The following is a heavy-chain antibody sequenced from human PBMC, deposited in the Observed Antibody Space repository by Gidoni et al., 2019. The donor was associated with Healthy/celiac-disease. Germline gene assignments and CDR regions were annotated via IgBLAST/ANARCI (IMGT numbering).Heavy chain of an antibody. CDR3: TTVTGGADYYYYYGMDV. J-gene: IGHJ6*02. D-gene: IGHD3-10*01. CDR1: GLTFSNAW. V-gene: IGHV3-15*01. Sequence: EVQLVESGGGLVKPGGSLRLSCAASGLTFSNAWMSWVRQAPGKGLEWVGRIKSKTDGGTTDYAAPVKGRFTISRDDSKNTLYLQMNSLKTEDTAVYYCTTVTGGADYYYYYGMDVWGQGTTVTVSS. CDR2: IKSKTDGGTT.